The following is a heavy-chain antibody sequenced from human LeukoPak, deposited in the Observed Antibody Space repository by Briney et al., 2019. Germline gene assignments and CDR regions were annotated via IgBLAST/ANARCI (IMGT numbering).Heavy chain of an antibody. CDR2: ISSSSSTI. CDR1: GFTFSSYA. D-gene: IGHD4-11*01. CDR3: ARALGAYTSF. J-gene: IGHJ4*02. V-gene: IGHV3-48*01. Sequence: GGSLRLSCAASGFTFSSYAMTWVRQAPGKGLEWVSYISSSSSTIYYADSVKGRFTISRDNAKNSLYLQANSLRAEDTAVYYCARALGAYTSFWGQGTLVTVSS.